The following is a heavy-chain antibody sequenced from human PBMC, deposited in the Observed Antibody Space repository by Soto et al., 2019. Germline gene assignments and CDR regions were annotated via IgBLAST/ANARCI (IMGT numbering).Heavy chain of an antibody. CDR1: GGSINSSSYF. Sequence: SETLSLTCSVSGGSINSSSYFWFWVRQPPGKGLEWIGSIYYSGSTYYNPSLRSRVTISVDTSKNQFSLKLSSVTAADTAVFYCARHYSSGSRNWFDPWGQGTLVTVSS. D-gene: IGHD6-19*01. V-gene: IGHV4-39*01. CDR3: ARHYSSGSRNWFDP. J-gene: IGHJ5*02. CDR2: IYYSGST.